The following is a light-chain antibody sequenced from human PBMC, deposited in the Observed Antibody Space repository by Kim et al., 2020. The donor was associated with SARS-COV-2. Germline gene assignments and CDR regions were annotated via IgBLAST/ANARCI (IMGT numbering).Light chain of an antibody. J-gene: IGLJ3*02. CDR1: KWGDKY. CDR3: QAWDSSTAWV. CDR2: QDS. V-gene: IGLV3-1*01. Sequence: SYELTQPPSVSVSPGQTASITCSGDKWGDKYACWYQQKPGQSPVLVIYQDSKRPSGIPERFSGSNSGNTATLTISGTQAMDEADYYCQAWDSSTAWVFGG.